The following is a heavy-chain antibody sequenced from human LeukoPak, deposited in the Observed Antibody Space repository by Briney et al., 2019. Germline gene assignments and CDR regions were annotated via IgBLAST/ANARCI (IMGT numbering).Heavy chain of an antibody. CDR3: ARDHQWLVRLHYYYMDV. CDR2: INSDGSST. V-gene: IGHV3-74*01. Sequence: GGSLRLSCETSGFTFSSYWMHWVRQAPGKGLVWVSRINSDGSSTIYADSVKGRFTISRDNAKNTLYLQMNSLRAEDTAVYYCARDHQWLVRLHYYYMDVWGKGTTVTISS. D-gene: IGHD6-19*01. J-gene: IGHJ6*03. CDR1: GFTFSSYW.